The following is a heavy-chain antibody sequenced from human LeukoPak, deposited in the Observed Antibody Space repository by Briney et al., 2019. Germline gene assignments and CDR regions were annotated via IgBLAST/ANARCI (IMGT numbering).Heavy chain of an antibody. CDR3: ARALSWTTDSYYYMDV. CDR2: MNPNSGNT. CDR1: GYTFTSYD. V-gene: IGHV1-8*01. Sequence: ASVKVSCKASGYTFTSYDINWVRQATGQGLEWMGWMNPNSGNTGYAQKFQGRVTMTKSTSITTAYMELNSLRSEDTAVYYCARALSWTTDSYYYMDVWGKGTTVTVSS. J-gene: IGHJ6*03. D-gene: IGHD3/OR15-3a*01.